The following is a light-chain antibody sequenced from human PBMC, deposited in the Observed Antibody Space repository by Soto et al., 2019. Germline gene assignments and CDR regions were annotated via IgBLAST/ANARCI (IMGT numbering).Light chain of an antibody. V-gene: IGKV1-27*01. Sequence: DIQMTQSPSSLSASLGDRVTITCRASQGISNYLAWYQQKPGKVPKLLIYAASTLQSGVQSRFSGSGSGTDFTLTISSLRPEDVATYYCLKSTSAPCTFGQGTKGESK. CDR2: AAS. CDR3: LKSTSAPCT. J-gene: IGKJ1*01. CDR1: QGISNY.